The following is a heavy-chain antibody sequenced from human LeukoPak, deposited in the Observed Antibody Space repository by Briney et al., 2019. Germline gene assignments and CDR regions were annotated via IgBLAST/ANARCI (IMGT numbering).Heavy chain of an antibody. CDR2: ISGSGGST. CDR3: ARDQRGGQSSD. J-gene: IGHJ4*02. V-gene: IGHV3-23*01. CDR1: GFTFSSYA. D-gene: IGHD3-16*01. Sequence: GGSLRLSCAASGFTFSSYAMSWVRQAPGKGLEWVSAISGSGGSTYYADSVKGRFTISRDNSKNTLYLQMNSLRAEDTAVYYCARDQRGGQSSDWGQGTLVTVSS.